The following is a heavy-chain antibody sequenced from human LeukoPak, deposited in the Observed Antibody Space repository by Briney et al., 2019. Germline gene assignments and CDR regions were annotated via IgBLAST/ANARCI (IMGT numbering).Heavy chain of an antibody. CDR2: MWFDGSNI. V-gene: IGHV3-33*01. D-gene: IGHD6-6*01. CDR1: GFTFSSYG. CDR3: ARDYSSSWMRFFDY. Sequence: GGSLRLSCAASGFTFSSYGMHWVRQAPGKGLEWVAVMWFDGSNIYYADSVKGRFTISRDNSKNTLYLQMNSLRAEDTAVYYCARDYSSSWMRFFDYWGQGTLVTVSS. J-gene: IGHJ4*02.